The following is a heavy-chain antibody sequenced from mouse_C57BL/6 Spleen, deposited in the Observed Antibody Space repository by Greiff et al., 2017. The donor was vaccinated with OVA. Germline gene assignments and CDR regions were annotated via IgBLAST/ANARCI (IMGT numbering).Heavy chain of an antibody. CDR3: ARVWDYWYFDV. J-gene: IGHJ1*03. V-gene: IGHV5-4*01. CDR2: ISDGGSYT. D-gene: IGHD4-1*01. CDR1: GFTFSSYA. Sequence: EVQLVESGGGLVKPGGSLKLSCAASGFTFSSYAMSWVRQTPEKRLEWVATISDGGSYTYYPDNVKGRFTISRDNANNLYLQMSHLKSEDTAMYYCARVWDYWYFDVWGTGTTVTVSS.